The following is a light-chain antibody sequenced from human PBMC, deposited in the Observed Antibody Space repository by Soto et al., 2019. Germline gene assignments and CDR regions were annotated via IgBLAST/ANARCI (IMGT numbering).Light chain of an antibody. CDR2: DVN. CDR1: SSDIGAYNF. J-gene: IGLJ2*01. V-gene: IGLV2-14*03. Sequence: QSALTQPASVSGSPGQSITISCTGTSSDIGAYNFVSWYQQHTGKAPTLMLYDVNIRPSGVSNRFSGSKSGNTASLTISGLQAEDEADYYCTSWTTSTTMIFGGGTQLTVL. CDR3: TSWTTSTTMI.